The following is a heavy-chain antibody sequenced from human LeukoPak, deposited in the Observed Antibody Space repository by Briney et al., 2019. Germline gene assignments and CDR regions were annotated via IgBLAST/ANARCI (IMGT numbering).Heavy chain of an antibody. CDR2: IYHSGDT. J-gene: IGHJ4*02. CDR3: AKGTSSGWYYFDY. Sequence: SETLSLTCIVSGYSITSGYYWGWIRQPPGKGLEWIGSIYHSGDTYYNPSLKSRVTISVDTSKNQFSLKLDSVTAADTAVYYCAKGTSSGWYYFDYWGQGTLVTVSS. D-gene: IGHD6-19*01. CDR1: GYSITSGYY. V-gene: IGHV4-38-2*02.